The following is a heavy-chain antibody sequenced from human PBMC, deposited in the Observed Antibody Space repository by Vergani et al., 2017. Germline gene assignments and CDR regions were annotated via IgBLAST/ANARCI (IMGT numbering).Heavy chain of an antibody. Sequence: QVQLQQWGAGLLKPSETLSLTCAVSGGSISSGGYYWSWIRQHPGKGLEWIGYIYYSGSTYYNPSLKSRVTISVDTSKNQFSLKLSSVTAADTAVYYCARDRQVLGNGGYYFDYWGQGTLVTVSS. CDR2: IYYSGST. J-gene: IGHJ4*02. D-gene: IGHD2-8*01. V-gene: IGHV4-31*11. CDR3: ARDRQVLGNGGYYFDY. CDR1: GGSISSGGYY.